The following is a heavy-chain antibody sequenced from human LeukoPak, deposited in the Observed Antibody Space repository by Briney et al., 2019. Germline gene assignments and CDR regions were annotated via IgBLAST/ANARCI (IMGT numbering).Heavy chain of an antibody. J-gene: IGHJ1*01. D-gene: IGHD3-10*01. CDR3: ARGPRRVNPSAEYFQH. V-gene: IGHV4-34*01. CDR2: INHSGST. Sequence: PSQTLSLTCAVYGGSFSGYYWGWIRQPPGKGLEWSGAINHSGSTNYNPSLKSRVTISVDTSKNQFSLKLSSVTAADTAVYYCARGPRRVNPSAEYFQHGGQGTLVTVSS. CDR1: GGSFSGYY.